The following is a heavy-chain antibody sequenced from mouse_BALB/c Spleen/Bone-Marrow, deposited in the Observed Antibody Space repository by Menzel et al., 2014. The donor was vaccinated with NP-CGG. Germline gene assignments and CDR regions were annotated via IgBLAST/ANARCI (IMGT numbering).Heavy chain of an antibody. Sequence: EVKLAESGGRLVQPGESLKLSCEGSGIDFSRYWMSWVRQAPGKGLEWIGEINPDSSTIKYTPSLKDKFIISRDNAKNTLYLQMSKVRSEDTALYYCALSLYGYPWFTYWGPLTMLTVSA. CDR2: INPDSSTI. J-gene: IGHJ3*01. V-gene: IGHV4-1*02. CDR1: GIDFSRYW. CDR3: ALSLYGYPWFTY. D-gene: IGHD2-2*01.